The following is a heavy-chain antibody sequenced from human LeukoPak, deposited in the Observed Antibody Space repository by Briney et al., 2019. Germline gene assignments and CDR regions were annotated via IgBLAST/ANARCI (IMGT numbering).Heavy chain of an antibody. J-gene: IGHJ4*02. D-gene: IGHD5-18*01. CDR1: GGSISSYY. CDR2: IYTSGST. Sequence: SETLSLTCTVSGGSISSYYWSWIRQPAGKGLEWIGRIYTSGSTNYNPSLKSQVTMSVDTSKNQFSLKLSSVTAADTAVYYCASALRVDTAMVMNYWGQGTLVTVSS. CDR3: ASALRVDTAMVMNY. V-gene: IGHV4-4*07.